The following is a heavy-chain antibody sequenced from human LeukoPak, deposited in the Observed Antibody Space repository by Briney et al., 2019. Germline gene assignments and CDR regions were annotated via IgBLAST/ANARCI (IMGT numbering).Heavy chain of an antibody. D-gene: IGHD3-22*01. Sequence: SETLSLTCTVSGGSISSGSYYRSWIRQPAGKGLEWIGRIYTSGSTNYNPSLKSRVTISVDTSKNQFSLKLLSVTAADTAVYYCARAQDFSDSSGPNYLDFWGQGILVTVSS. V-gene: IGHV4-61*02. CDR3: ARAQDFSDSSGPNYLDF. J-gene: IGHJ4*02. CDR2: IYTSGST. CDR1: GGSISSGSYY.